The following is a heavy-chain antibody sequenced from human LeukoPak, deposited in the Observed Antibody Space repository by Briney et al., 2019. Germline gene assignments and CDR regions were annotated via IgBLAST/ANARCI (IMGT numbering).Heavy chain of an antibody. CDR1: GFTFDDYG. J-gene: IGHJ4*02. V-gene: IGHV3-20*01. CDR3: ARVAGGRVAARPFDY. Sequence: GGSLRLSCAASGFTFDDYGMSWVRQAPGKGLEWVSGINWNGGSTGYADSVKGRFTISRDNAKYSLYLQMNSLRAEDTALYHCARVAGGRVAARPFDYWGQGTLVTVSS. D-gene: IGHD6-6*01. CDR2: INWNGGST.